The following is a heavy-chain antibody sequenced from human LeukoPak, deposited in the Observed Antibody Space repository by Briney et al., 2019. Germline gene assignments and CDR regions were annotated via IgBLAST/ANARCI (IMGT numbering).Heavy chain of an antibody. CDR3: ARITYDHVWGSPSYYFDH. CDR2: ITGSSSNI. D-gene: IGHD3-16*01. Sequence: PGGSLRLSCAASGFTFSSYAMNWVRQAPGKGLEWVSYITGSSSNIRYADSVQGRFTISRDNAKNSLYLQMNSLRAEDTAVYYCARITYDHVWGSPSYYFDHWGQGTLVTVSS. J-gene: IGHJ4*02. CDR1: GFTFSSYA. V-gene: IGHV3-48*04.